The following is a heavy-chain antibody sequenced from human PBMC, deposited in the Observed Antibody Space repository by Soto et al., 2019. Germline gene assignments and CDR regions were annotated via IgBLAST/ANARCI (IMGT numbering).Heavy chain of an antibody. CDR2: IYYSGST. CDR3: ARETKVRGVGKYGYYFDY. J-gene: IGHJ4*02. D-gene: IGHD3-10*01. CDR1: GGSISSGGYY. V-gene: IGHV4-31*03. Sequence: QVQLQESGPGLVKPSQTLSLTCTVSGGSISSGGYYWSWIRQHPGKGLEWIGYIYYSGSTYYNPSLRRRFTISVDTSKNQFSLKLSSVTAADTAVYYCARETKVRGVGKYGYYFDYWGQGTLVTVSS.